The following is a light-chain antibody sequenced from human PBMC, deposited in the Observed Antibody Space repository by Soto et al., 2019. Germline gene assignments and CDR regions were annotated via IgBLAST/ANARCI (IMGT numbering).Light chain of an antibody. CDR3: QQYDVHPKT. J-gene: IGKJ1*01. CDR1: EHNINW. Sequence: DVQMTQSPSTLAASVGDRVTITCRASEHNINWLAWYQQTPGKAPIVLISDGSRLETGVPSRFSGSGYGTDFTLTITSLQTDDFGTYHCQQYDVHPKTFGQGTKV. V-gene: IGKV1-5*01. CDR2: DGS.